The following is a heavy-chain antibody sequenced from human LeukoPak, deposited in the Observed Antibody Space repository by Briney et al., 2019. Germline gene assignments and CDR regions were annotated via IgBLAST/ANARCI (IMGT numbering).Heavy chain of an antibody. CDR2: IYYSGST. Sequence: SETLSLTCTVSGGSISSSSYYWGWIRQPPGRGLEWIGSIYYSGSTYYNPSLKSRVTISVDTSKNQFSLKLSSVTAADTAVYYCARSRLVVEMATIIPGDYWGQGTLVTVSS. D-gene: IGHD5-24*01. CDR3: ARSRLVVEMATIIPGDY. CDR1: GGSISSSSYY. J-gene: IGHJ4*02. V-gene: IGHV4-39*01.